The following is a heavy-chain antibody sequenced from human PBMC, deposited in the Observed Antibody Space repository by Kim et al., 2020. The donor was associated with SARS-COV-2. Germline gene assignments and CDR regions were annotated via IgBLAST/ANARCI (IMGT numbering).Heavy chain of an antibody. CDR3: AIDSHRSTNRHRSYYYYYGMDV. V-gene: IGHV3-53*04. J-gene: IGHJ6*02. CDR1: GFTVSSNY. CDR2: IYSGGST. D-gene: IGHD2-2*01. Sequence: GGSLRLSCAASGFTVSSNYMSWVRQAPGKGLEWVSVIYSGGSTYYADSVKGRFTISRHNSKNTLYLQMNSLRAEDTAVYYCAIDSHRSTNRHRSYYYYYGMDVWGQGTTVTVSS.